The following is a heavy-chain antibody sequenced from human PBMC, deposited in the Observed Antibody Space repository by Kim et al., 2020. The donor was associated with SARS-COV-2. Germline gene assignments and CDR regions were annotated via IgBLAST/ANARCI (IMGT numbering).Heavy chain of an antibody. Sequence: SETLSLTCTVSGGSISSGGYYWSWIRQHPGKGLEWIGYIYYSGSTYYNPSLKSRVTISVDTSKNQFSLKLSSVTAADTAVYYCARDTSAYGSSHWGRGTLVTVSS. D-gene: IGHD3-10*01. CDR1: GGSISSGGYY. CDR2: IYYSGST. V-gene: IGHV4-31*03. J-gene: IGHJ4*02. CDR3: ARDTSAYGSSH.